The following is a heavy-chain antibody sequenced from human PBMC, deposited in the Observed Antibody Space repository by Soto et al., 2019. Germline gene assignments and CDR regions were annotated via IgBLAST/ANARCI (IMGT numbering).Heavy chain of an antibody. CDR3: ARVVRYVSGSGDHWFDP. V-gene: IGHV1-3*01. J-gene: IGHJ5*02. Sequence: ASVKVSCKASGYIFANYPMQWVRQAPGQGLEWMGWINPGNGNTKYSQKFQGRFTITRDTSATTVYMELSSLTSKDTAMYYCARVVRYVSGSGDHWFDPWGQGTLVTVSS. CDR2: INPGNGNT. CDR1: GYIFANYP. D-gene: IGHD3-9*01.